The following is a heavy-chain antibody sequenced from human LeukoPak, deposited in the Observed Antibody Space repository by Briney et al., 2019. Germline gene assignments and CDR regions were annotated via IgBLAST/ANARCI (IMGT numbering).Heavy chain of an antibody. CDR3: ARALGGRSSGWYAFDY. J-gene: IGHJ4*02. Sequence: GASVKVSCKASGGTFSSYAISRVRQAPGQGLEWMGGIIPIFGTANYAQKFQGRVTITADKSTSTAYMELSSLRSEDTAVYYCARALGGRSSGWYAFDYWGQGTLVTVSS. V-gene: IGHV1-69*06. CDR1: GGTFSSYA. CDR2: IIPIFGTA. D-gene: IGHD6-19*01.